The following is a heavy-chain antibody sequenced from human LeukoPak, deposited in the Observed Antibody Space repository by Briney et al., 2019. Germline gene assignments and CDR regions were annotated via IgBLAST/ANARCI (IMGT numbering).Heavy chain of an antibody. CDR3: AASGWFKPYYFDY. CDR2: ISAYNGNT. J-gene: IGHJ4*02. Sequence: ASVKVSCKASGYTFTSYRISWVRQAPGQGLEWMGWISAYNGNTNYAQKFQDRVTMTTDTSTNTAYMELRSLRSDDTAVYYCAASGWFKPYYFDYWGQGTLVTVSS. V-gene: IGHV1-18*01. D-gene: IGHD6-19*01. CDR1: GYTFTSYR.